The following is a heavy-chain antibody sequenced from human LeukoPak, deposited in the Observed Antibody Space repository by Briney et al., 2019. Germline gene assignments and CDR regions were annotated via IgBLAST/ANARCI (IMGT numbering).Heavy chain of an antibody. CDR3: AKPWSGYYYYYMDV. J-gene: IGHJ6*03. CDR1: GFTFSSYG. CDR2: IRYDGSNK. D-gene: IGHD3-3*01. Sequence: GGSLRLSCAASGFTFSSYGMHWVRQAPGKGLVWVAFIRYDGSNKYYADSVKGRFTISRDNSKNTLYLQMNSLRAEDTAVYYCAKPWSGYYYYYMDVWGKGTTVTVSS. V-gene: IGHV3-30*02.